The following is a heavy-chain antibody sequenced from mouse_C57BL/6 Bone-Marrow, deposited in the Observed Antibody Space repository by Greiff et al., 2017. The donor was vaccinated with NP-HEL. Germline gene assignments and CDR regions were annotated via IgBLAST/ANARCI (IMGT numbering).Heavy chain of an antibody. D-gene: IGHD2-4*01. CDR3: ARSGGLRFAY. CDR1: GYTFTSYT. Sequence: QVQLQQSGAELARPGASVKMSCKASGYTFTSYTMHWVKQRPGQGLEWIGYINPSSGYTKYNQKFKDKATLTADKSSSTAYMQLSSLTSEDSAVYDCARSGGLRFAYWGQGTLVTVSA. J-gene: IGHJ3*01. CDR2: INPSSGYT. V-gene: IGHV1-4*01.